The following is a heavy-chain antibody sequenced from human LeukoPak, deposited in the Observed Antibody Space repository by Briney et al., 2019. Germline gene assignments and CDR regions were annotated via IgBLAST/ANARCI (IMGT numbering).Heavy chain of an antibody. D-gene: IGHD1-26*01. J-gene: IGHJ4*02. CDR3: ARRGAPSKFYYFDL. Sequence: NSSETLSLTCTVSSGSVTTHYWAWIRQPPGKGLEWIGFVSKTGDTNYNPSLKTRVSISVYTTKNTFSLNLRSLIAADTAVYYCARRGAPSKFYYFDLWGQGALVTVSS. CDR2: VSKTGDT. CDR1: SGSVTTHY. V-gene: IGHV4-59*08.